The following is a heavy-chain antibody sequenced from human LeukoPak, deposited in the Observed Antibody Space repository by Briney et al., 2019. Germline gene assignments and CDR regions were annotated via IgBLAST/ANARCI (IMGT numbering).Heavy chain of an antibody. J-gene: IGHJ3*02. CDR1: GGSFSRCY. V-gene: IGHV4-59*01. D-gene: IGHD1-26*01. CDR2: MYYSGST. Sequence: SETLSLTCTVSGGSFSRCYWSWIRQPPTKGLACMGYMYYSGSTNYNPSLKSRVTISVDTSKNQSSLKLRSVTAADTAVYYCARDMNSGSYFVGHDAFDIWGQGTMVTVSS. CDR3: ARDMNSGSYFVGHDAFDI.